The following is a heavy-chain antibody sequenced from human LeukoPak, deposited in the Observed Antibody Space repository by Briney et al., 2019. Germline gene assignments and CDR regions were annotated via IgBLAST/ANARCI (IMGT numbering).Heavy chain of an antibody. CDR2: IRYDGSNK. CDR1: GFTFNNYG. V-gene: IGHV3-30*02. Sequence: PGGSLRLSCAASGFTFNNYGMHWVRQAPGKGLEWLAFIRYDGSNKYYADSVKGRFTISRDTSKNSLYLQMNSLRAEDTAVYYCVGGDYWGQGTLVTVSS. CDR3: VGGDY. J-gene: IGHJ4*02.